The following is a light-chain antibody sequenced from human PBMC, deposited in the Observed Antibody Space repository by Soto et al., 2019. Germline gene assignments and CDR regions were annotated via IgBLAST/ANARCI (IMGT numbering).Light chain of an antibody. Sequence: DIQMTQSPSPLSASVGDRVTITCRAGQDIRSYLNWYQQKPGKAPQLLIYATSFLQIGVPSRFSASGSGTDFSLVITDLQLEDSATYYCQQGYTSRWTSGQGTKVDIK. V-gene: IGKV1-39*01. CDR3: QQGYTSRWT. CDR2: ATS. J-gene: IGKJ1*01. CDR1: QDIRSY.